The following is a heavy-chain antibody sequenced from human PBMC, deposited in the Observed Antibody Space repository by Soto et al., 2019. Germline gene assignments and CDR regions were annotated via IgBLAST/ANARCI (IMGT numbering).Heavy chain of an antibody. Sequence: GGSLRLSCAASGFTFSSYGMHWVRQAPGKGLEWVAVISYDGSNKYYADSVKGRFTISRDNSKNTLYLQMNSLRAEDTAVYYCAKDLGNGYSGGGFDYWGQGTLVTVSS. CDR3: AKDLGNGYSGGGFDY. CDR1: GFTFSSYG. CDR2: ISYDGSNK. V-gene: IGHV3-30*18. D-gene: IGHD4-4*01. J-gene: IGHJ4*02.